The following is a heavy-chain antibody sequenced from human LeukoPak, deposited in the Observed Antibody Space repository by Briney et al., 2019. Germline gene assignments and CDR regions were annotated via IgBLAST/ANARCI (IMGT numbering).Heavy chain of an antibody. V-gene: IGHV3-66*01. D-gene: IGHD3-22*01. CDR3: ARSRRYYYDSIRGAFDI. Sequence: GGSLRLSCAASGFTVNSNYLSWVRQAPGKGLEWVSVIYSGGSTYYADSVKGRFTISRDNSKNTLSLQMNSLRAEDTAVYYCARSRRYYYDSIRGAFDIWGQGTMVTVSS. CDR1: GFTVNSNY. J-gene: IGHJ3*02. CDR2: IYSGGST.